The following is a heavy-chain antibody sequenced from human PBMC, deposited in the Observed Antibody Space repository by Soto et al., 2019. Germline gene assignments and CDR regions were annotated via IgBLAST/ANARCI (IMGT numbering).Heavy chain of an antibody. CDR1: GGSISSYY. V-gene: IGHV4-59*01. D-gene: IGHD3-10*01. CDR3: ARARILWFGELLDAFDI. CDR2: IYYSGST. J-gene: IGHJ3*02. Sequence: QVQLQESGPGLVKPSETLSLTCTVSGGSISSYYWSWIRQPPGKGLEWTGYIYYSGSTNYNPSLKSRITISVDTSKNQLSLKLSSVTAADTAVYYCARARILWFGELLDAFDIWGQGTMVTVSS.